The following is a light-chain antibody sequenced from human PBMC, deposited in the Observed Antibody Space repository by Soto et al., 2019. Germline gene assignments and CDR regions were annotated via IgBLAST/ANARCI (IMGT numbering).Light chain of an antibody. CDR1: QSVTRTY. CDR3: QQYGSSPGT. J-gene: IGKJ1*01. V-gene: IGKV3-20*01. Sequence: EIVLTQSPGTLSLSPGERGTLSCRASQSVTRTYLAWYQQKPGQAPRLLTYDVSNMATGIPDRFSGSGSGTDFTLTISRLEPEDVAVYYCQQYGSSPGTFGQGTKVEIK. CDR2: DVS.